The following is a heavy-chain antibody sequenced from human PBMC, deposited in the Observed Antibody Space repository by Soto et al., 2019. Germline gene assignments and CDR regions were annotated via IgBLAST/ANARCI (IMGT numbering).Heavy chain of an antibody. Sequence: QVQLVQSGAEVKKPGASVKVSCKASGYTFTSYYMHWVRQAPGQGLEWMGIINPSGGSTSYAQKFQGRVTMTRDTSTSTVYMQLSSLRSEDTAVYYCARDPSHVSDYYGMDVWGQGTTVTVSS. D-gene: IGHD6-19*01. CDR2: INPSGGST. CDR1: GYTFTSYY. CDR3: ARDPSHVSDYYGMDV. V-gene: IGHV1-46*01. J-gene: IGHJ6*02.